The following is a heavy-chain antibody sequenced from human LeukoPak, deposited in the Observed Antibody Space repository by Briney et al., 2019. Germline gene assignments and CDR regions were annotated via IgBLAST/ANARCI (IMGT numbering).Heavy chain of an antibody. V-gene: IGHV4-39*01. D-gene: IGHD3-9*01. CDR1: GDYITTTNYY. Sequence: SETLSLTCNVSGDYITTTNYYWPWIRQPPGKGLEWIASVFYSGTTYYNPSLKSRVTISMDTSRKQISLRLTSVTATDTAIYYCARRSRLYRHETTGYHDSWGQGTLVTVSS. CDR3: ARRSRLYRHETTGYHDS. CDR2: VFYSGTT. J-gene: IGHJ4*02.